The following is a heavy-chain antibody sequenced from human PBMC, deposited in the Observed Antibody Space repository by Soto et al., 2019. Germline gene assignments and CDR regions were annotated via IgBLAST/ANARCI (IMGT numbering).Heavy chain of an antibody. V-gene: IGHV3-23*01. J-gene: IGHJ6*02. CDR3: AKAGIAAAGGIGYYYYGMDV. CDR2: ISGSGGST. D-gene: IGHD6-13*01. CDR1: GLTFSSYA. Sequence: EVQLLESGGGLVQPGGSLRLSCAASGLTFSSYAMSWVRQAPGKGLEWVSAISGSGGSTYYADSVKGRFTISRDNSKNTLYLQMNSLRAEDTAVYYCAKAGIAAAGGIGYYYYGMDVWGQGTTVTVSS.